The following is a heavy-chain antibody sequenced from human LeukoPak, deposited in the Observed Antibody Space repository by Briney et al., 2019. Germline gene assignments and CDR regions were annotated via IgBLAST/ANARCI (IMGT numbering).Heavy chain of an antibody. J-gene: IGHJ3*02. V-gene: IGHV3-53*01. Sequence: GGSLRLSCAASGFTVSSNYTYWVRQAPGKGLKWVSVLYSGGSTYYADSVKGRFTISRDNSKNTLYLQMNSLRAEDTAVYYCAREENGGEYDDGFDIWGQGTMVTVSS. CDR3: AREENGGEYDDGFDI. D-gene: IGHD4-17*01. CDR1: GFTVSSNY. CDR2: LYSGGST.